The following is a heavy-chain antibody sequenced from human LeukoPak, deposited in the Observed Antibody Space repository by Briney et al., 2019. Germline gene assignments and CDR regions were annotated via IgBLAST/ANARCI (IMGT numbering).Heavy chain of an antibody. CDR2: FDPEDGET. CDR3: ATDRYCSSTSCYVEDAFDI. Sequence: ASVKVSCKVSGYTLTELSMHWVRQAPGKGLEWMGGFDPEDGETIYAQKFQGRVTMTEDTSTDTAYMELSSLRSEDTAVYYCATDRYCSSTSCYVEDAFDIWGQGTMVTVSS. J-gene: IGHJ3*02. D-gene: IGHD2-2*01. V-gene: IGHV1-24*01. CDR1: GYTLTELS.